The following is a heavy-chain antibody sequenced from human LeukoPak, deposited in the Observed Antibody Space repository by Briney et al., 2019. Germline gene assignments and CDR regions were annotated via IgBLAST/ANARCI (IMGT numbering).Heavy chain of an antibody. V-gene: IGHV5-51*01. Sequence: GESLKISCKGSGYSFTSYWIGWVRQMPGKGLEWMGIIYPGDSDTRYSPSFQGQVTISADKSISTAYLQWSSLKASDTAMYYCARLPRGTMVRGVITSYFDYWGQGTLVTVSS. CDR3: ARLPRGTMVRGVITSYFDY. CDR1: GYSFTSYW. J-gene: IGHJ4*02. CDR2: IYPGDSDT. D-gene: IGHD3-10*01.